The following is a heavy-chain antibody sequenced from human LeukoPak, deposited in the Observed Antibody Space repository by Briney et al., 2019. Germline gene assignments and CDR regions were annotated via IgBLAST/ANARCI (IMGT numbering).Heavy chain of an antibody. CDR3: ARHGDYYGSGSRY. V-gene: IGHV4-39*01. J-gene: IGHJ4*02. D-gene: IGHD3-10*01. CDR1: GGSISSSSYY. Sequence: SETLSLTCTVSGGSISSSSYYWGWIRQPPGKGLEWIGEIIHSGSTNYNPSLKSRVTISVDTSKNQFSLKLSSVTAADTAVYYCARHGDYYGSGSRYWGQGTLVTVSS. CDR2: IIHSGST.